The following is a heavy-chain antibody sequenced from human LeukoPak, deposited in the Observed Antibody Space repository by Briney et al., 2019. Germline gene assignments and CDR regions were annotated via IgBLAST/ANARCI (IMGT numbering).Heavy chain of an antibody. J-gene: IGHJ4*02. D-gene: IGHD3-22*01. CDR1: GYTFTRYY. V-gene: IGHV1-46*01. CDR3: ARDADDSSGYSNFDY. CDR2: INPSGCST. Sequence: ASVKVSCKASGYTFTRYYMHWVRQAPGQGREWMGIINPSGCSTSYAQKFQGRVTMTRDTSTSTVYMELSSLRSEDTAVYYCARDADDSSGYSNFDYWGQGTLVTVSS.